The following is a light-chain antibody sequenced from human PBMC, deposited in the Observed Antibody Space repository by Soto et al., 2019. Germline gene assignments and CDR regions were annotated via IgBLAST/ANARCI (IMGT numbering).Light chain of an antibody. CDR3: HQYDNAPHT. CDR1: QTLRRTY. CDR2: GAS. J-gene: IGKJ2*01. Sequence: EIVLMQSPGTLSLSPWERATRSCRASQTLRRTYIAWYQQKPGQAPRVLIYGASKRATGIPDRFSGRGSGTDFSLTIIRLDPEDFAVYYCHQYDNAPHTYGQGTKVEIK. V-gene: IGKV3-20*01.